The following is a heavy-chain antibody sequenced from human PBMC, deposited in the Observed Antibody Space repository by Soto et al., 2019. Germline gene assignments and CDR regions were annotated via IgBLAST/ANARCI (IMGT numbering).Heavy chain of an antibody. CDR1: GGSTRRCGYY. CDR2: IYYSGST. V-gene: IGHV4-31*03. D-gene: IGHD3-9*01. J-gene: IGHJ6*02. Sequence: TVSGGSTRRCGYYWCWIRQHQGKGLEWIGYIYYSGSTYYNPSLKSRVTIAVDTAKNQFSLKLSSVTAADTAVDDCARGYILTGPPGPVLYGMDVWCQGTTVT. CDR3: ARGYILTGPPGPVLYGMDV.